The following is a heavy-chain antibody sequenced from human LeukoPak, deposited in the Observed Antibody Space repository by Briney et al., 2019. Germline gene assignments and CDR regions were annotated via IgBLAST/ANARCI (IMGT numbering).Heavy chain of an antibody. CDR1: GYTFTSYG. V-gene: IGHV1-18*01. D-gene: IGHD3-22*01. CDR3: ARDRDYNDSSGYYYPHLNDY. J-gene: IGHJ4*02. CDR2: ISAYNGNT. Sequence: ASVKVSCKASGYTFTSYGISWVRQAPGQGLEWMGWISAYNGNTNYAQKLQGRVTMTTDTSTSTAYMELRSLRSDDTAVYYCARDRDYNDSSGYYYPHLNDYWGQGTLVTVSS.